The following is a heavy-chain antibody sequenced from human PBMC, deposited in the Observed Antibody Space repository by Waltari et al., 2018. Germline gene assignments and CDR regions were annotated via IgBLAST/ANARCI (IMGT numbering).Heavy chain of an antibody. CDR3: ARDLRGYSGYDFEDYYYGMDV. V-gene: IGHV3-21*01. J-gene: IGHJ6*02. Sequence: EVQLVESGGGLVKPGGSLRLSCAASGFTFSSYSMNWVRQAPGKGLEWVSSISSSSSYIYYADSVKGRFTISRDNAKNSRYLQMNSLRAEDTAVYYCARDLRGYSGYDFEDYYYGMDVWGQGTTVTVSS. D-gene: IGHD5-12*01. CDR1: GFTFSSYS. CDR2: ISSSSSYI.